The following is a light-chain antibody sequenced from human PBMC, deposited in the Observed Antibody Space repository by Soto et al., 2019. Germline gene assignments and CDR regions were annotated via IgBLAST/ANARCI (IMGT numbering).Light chain of an antibody. CDR1: QGVSRD. CDR3: QHRHN. J-gene: IGKJ3*01. CDR2: DAS. Sequence: DIVLTQSPATLSLSPGERATLSCRASQGVSRDFAWYQQKPGQAPRLLIYDASNRATGIPARFSGSGSGTDFTLTINSLQPEDFAVYYCQHRHNFGPGTKVDFK. V-gene: IGKV3-11*01.